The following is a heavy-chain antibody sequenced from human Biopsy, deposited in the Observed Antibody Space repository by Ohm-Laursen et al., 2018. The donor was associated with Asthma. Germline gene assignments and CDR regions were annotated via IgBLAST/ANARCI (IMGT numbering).Heavy chain of an antibody. D-gene: IGHD2-21*01. Sequence: SLRLSCAASGFTFGDYWMSWVRQVPGKGLEWVANIKHDGTEKNHVDSLKGRFTISRDNAKNSPYLQMNSLTAEDTAVYHCAKDERAYYGSDSKYMQPVPLGDWGQGTVVIVSA. J-gene: IGHJ4*02. CDR3: AKDERAYYGSDSKYMQPVPLGD. CDR1: GFTFGDYW. V-gene: IGHV3-7*03. CDR2: IKHDGTEK.